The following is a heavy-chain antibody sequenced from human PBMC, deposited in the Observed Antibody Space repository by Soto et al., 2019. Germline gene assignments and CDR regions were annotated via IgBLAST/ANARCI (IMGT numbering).Heavy chain of an antibody. CDR1: ISR. Sequence: ISRMTWVRQTPGKGLEWVSSISSSSSYIYYADSVKGRFTISRDNAKNSLYLQMNSLRAEDTAVYYCASESRNTGKSCFDTSGQGTL. J-gene: IGHJ5*02. CDR2: ISSSSSYI. CDR3: ASESRNTGKSCFDT. V-gene: IGHV3-21*01. D-gene: IGHD2-2*01.